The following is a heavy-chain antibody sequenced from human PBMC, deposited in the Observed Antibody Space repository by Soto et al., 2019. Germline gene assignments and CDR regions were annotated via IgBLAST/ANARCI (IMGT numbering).Heavy chain of an antibody. Sequence: PGESLKISCKGSGYSFNSYWIGRVRQLPRKGLEWMGIIYPGDSDTRYSPSFQRQVTISNDTPISTAYLQWSSLKASDTALYYCAREAGTTSRWFDSWGQGTMVTASS. V-gene: IGHV5-51*01. CDR1: GYSFNSYW. CDR2: IYPGDSDT. J-gene: IGHJ5*01. CDR3: AREAGTTSRWFDS. D-gene: IGHD1-7*01.